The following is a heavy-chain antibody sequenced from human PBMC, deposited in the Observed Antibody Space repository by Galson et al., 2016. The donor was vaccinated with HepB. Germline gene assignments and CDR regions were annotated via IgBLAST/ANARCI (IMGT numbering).Heavy chain of an antibody. V-gene: IGHV4-34*01. J-gene: IGHJ6*02. CDR1: GGSFSGYY. Sequence: SETLSLTCAVHGGSFSGYYWNWIRQSPGKGLEWIGEIHHTRGTNYNPSLKSRISISMDMSKTQFSLNLITVTAADTAVYYCARGRFLGVWGQGTTVTVSS. CDR2: IHHTRGT. CDR3: ARGRFLGV.